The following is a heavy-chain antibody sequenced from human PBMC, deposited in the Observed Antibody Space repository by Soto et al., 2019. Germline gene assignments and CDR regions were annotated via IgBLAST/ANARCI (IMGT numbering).Heavy chain of an antibody. D-gene: IGHD2-2*01. Sequence: QITLKESGPTLVKPTQTLTLTCIFSGFSFSADGMGVGYIRHPPERAQERLELIFWDDGARYSPSLKSRLTSTKDTSKKQVVLTMTNMDPVDTATYYCAHANGGTSWANDALYVWGPWTVVTVSS. CDR3: AHANGGTSWANDALYV. CDR2: IFWDDGA. V-gene: IGHV2-5*02. J-gene: IGHJ3*01. CDR1: GFSFSADGMG.